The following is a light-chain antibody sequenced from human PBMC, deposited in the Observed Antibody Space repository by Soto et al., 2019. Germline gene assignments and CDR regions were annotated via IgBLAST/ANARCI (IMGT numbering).Light chain of an antibody. CDR2: DVS. CDR1: SSDVGAYNS. CDR3: SSYTTSVTYV. Sequence: QSVLTHPASVSWAPGQSITISCTGTSSDVGAYNSVSWYQQHPGKAPKLIIYDVSTRPSGISDRFSGSKSGNTASLTISGLQAEDESDYYCSSYTTSVTYVFGNGTKVTV. J-gene: IGLJ1*01. V-gene: IGLV2-14*01.